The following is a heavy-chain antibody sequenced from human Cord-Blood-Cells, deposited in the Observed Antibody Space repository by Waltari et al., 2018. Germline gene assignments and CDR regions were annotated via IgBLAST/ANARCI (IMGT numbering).Heavy chain of an antibody. J-gene: IGHJ4*02. D-gene: IGHD6-19*01. Sequence: QVQLQESGPGLVKPSETLSLTCTVSGGSISSYYWSWIRQPAGKGLEWIGRIYTSGSTNYNPSLSSRVTMSVDTSKNRFALKLSSVTAADTAVYYCARDPNSSGWYYFDYWGQGTLVTVSS. CDR1: GGSISSYY. CDR3: ARDPNSSGWYYFDY. V-gene: IGHV4-4*07. CDR2: IYTSGST.